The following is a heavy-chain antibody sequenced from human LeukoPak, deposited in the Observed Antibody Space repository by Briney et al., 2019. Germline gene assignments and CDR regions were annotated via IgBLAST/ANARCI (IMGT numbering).Heavy chain of an antibody. CDR3: ARDPSVNNAIGYNWFDH. CDR2: SNSDGSVR. CDR1: GFGFSSHW. Sequence: GGSLRLSCAASGFGFSSHWMHWVRQAPGKGLVWVSRSNSDGSVRSYADSVEGRFTISRDNAKNTLYLQMNNLGVEDTAVYFCARDPSVNNAIGYNWFDHWGQGALVTVSS. V-gene: IGHV3-74*01. J-gene: IGHJ5*02. D-gene: IGHD2-21*01.